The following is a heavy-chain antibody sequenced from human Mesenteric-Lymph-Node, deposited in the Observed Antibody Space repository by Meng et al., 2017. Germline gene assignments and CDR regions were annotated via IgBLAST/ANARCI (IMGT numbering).Heavy chain of an antibody. V-gene: IGHV3-30*04. J-gene: IGHJ6*02. D-gene: IGHD3-9*01. CDR1: GFTFSNFA. CDR2: ISNDGSNR. CDR3: ARAYYDILSGYLPYNYYYGMDV. Sequence: SLKISCAVSGFTFSNFAMHWVRQAPGKGLEWVAVISNDGSNRFHSDSVKGRFTISRDNSKNTLSLQMNSLRPEDTAIYYCARAYYDILSGYLPYNYYYGMDVWGHGTKVTVSS.